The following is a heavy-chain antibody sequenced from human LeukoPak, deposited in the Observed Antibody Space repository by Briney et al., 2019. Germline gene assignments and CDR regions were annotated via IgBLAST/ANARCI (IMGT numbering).Heavy chain of an antibody. CDR1: GGTFSSYA. D-gene: IGHD5-24*01. Sequence: ASVKVSCKAPGGTFSSYAISWVQQAPGQGLEWMGRIIPILGIANYAQKFQGRVTITADKSTSTAYMELSSLRSEDTAVYYCAGSSRDGYNEARDYWGQGTLVTVSS. V-gene: IGHV1-69*04. CDR2: IIPILGIA. CDR3: AGSSRDGYNEARDY. J-gene: IGHJ4*02.